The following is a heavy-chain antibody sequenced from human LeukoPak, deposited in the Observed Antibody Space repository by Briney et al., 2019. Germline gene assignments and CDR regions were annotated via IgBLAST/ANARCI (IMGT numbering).Heavy chain of an antibody. CDR3: ARHSFDSGYYFDAFDI. D-gene: IGHD3-22*01. CDR1: GGSITNSAYH. J-gene: IGHJ3*02. CDR2: INYSGST. V-gene: IGHV4-39*01. Sequence: PSQTLSLTCTVSGGSITNSAYHWGWIRQPPGKGLEWIGSINYSGSTYYNPSLKSRVTISVDTSKNQFSLKLSSVTAADTAVYYCARHSFDSGYYFDAFDIWGQGTMVTVSS.